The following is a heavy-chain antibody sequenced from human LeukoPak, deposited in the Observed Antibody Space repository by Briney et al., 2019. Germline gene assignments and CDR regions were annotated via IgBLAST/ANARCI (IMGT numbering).Heavy chain of an antibody. CDR1: GYTFTGYY. J-gene: IGHJ3*02. Sequence: ASVKVSCKASGYTFTGYYMHWVRQAPGQGLEWMGWINPNSGGTNYAQKFQGRVTMTRDTSISTAYMELSRLRSDDTAVYYCARDKFPYGDYVNDAFDIWGQGTMVTVSS. D-gene: IGHD4-17*01. CDR3: ARDKFPYGDYVNDAFDI. V-gene: IGHV1-2*02. CDR2: INPNSGGT.